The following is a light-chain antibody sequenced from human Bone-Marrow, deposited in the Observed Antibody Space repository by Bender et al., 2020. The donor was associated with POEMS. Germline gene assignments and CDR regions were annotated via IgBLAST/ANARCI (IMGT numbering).Light chain of an antibody. CDR2: VNN. CDR3: SSHAGTYVV. Sequence: QSMLTQPPSASGTPGQTVTISCSGTRSNIGDNTVNWYQQLPGTAPKLLIYVNNQRPSGVPGRFSGSKSGNTASLTVSGLQAEDEADYYCSSHAGTYVVFGGGTKLTVL. CDR1: RSNIGDNT. V-gene: IGLV1-44*01. J-gene: IGLJ2*01.